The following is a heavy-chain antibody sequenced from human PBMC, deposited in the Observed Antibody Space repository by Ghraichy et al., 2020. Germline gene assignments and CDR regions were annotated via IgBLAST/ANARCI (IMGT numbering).Heavy chain of an antibody. CDR1: GFTFDDYA. J-gene: IGHJ4*02. D-gene: IGHD1/OR15-1a*01. CDR3: ARTTTPVGTSPFDY. Sequence: SQNISCAASGFTFDDYAMHWVRQAPGKGLEWVSGISWNSGSIGYADSVKGRFTISRDNAKNSLYLQMNSLRAEDTALYYCARTTTPVGTSPFDYWGQGTLVTVSS. CDR2: ISWNSGSI. V-gene: IGHV3-9*01.